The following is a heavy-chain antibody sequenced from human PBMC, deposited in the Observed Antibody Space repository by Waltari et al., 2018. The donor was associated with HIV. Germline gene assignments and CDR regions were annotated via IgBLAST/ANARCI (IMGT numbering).Heavy chain of an antibody. V-gene: IGHV3-30*02. CDR1: GFNFSCIG. CDR2: IRYDGSNK. J-gene: IGHJ6*02. D-gene: IGHD3-16*02. Sequence: QVQLVESGGGVVQPGGSLSPSCAASGFNFSCIGMHWVRQAPGKGLEWVAFIRYDGSNKYHAESVKGRFTTSRDNSKNTLYLLMNSLRPEDTAVYYCAKDVSPGYGVDVWGQGTTVTVSS. CDR3: AKDVSPGYGVDV.